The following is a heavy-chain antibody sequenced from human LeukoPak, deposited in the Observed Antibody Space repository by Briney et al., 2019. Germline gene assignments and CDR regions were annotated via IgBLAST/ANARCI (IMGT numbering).Heavy chain of an antibody. V-gene: IGHV1-18*01. CDR3: ARDWAPLTGYYSAEYFQH. Sequence: ASVKVSCKASGYTFTSYGISWVRQAPGQGLEWMGWISAYNGNTNYAQKLQGRVTMTTDTSTSTAYMELRSLRSDDAAVYYCARDWAPLTGYYSAEYFQHWGQGTLVTVSS. D-gene: IGHD3-9*01. CDR1: GYTFTSYG. J-gene: IGHJ1*01. CDR2: ISAYNGNT.